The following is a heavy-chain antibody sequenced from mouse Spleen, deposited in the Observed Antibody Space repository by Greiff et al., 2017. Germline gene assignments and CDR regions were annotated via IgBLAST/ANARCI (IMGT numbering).Heavy chain of an antibody. CDR1: GYTFTSYW. CDR2: IDPSDSYT. J-gene: IGHJ2*01. D-gene: IGHD1-1*01. Sequence: QVQLQQPGTELVMPGASVKLSCKASGYTFTSYWIHWVKQRPGQGLEWIGEIDPSDSYTNYNQKFKGKATLTVDKSSSTAYMQFSSLTSEDSAVYYCARRRLDYYDTPYYFDFWGQGTTLTVSS. CDR3: ARRRLDYYDTPYYFDF. V-gene: IGHV1-69*01.